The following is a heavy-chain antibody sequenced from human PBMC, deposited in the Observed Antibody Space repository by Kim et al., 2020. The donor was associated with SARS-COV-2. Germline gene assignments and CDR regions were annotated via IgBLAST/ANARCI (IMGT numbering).Heavy chain of an antibody. CDR3: ATSSALTYYYDSSGYYVGAFDI. J-gene: IGHJ3*02. D-gene: IGHD3-22*01. Sequence: GGSLRLSCAASGFTFSSYAMSWVRQAPGKGLEWVSAISGSGGSTYYADSVKGRFTISRDNSKNTLYLQMNSLRAEDTAVYYCATSSALTYYYDSSGYYVGAFDIWGQGTMVTVSS. CDR2: ISGSGGST. V-gene: IGHV3-23*01. CDR1: GFTFSSYA.